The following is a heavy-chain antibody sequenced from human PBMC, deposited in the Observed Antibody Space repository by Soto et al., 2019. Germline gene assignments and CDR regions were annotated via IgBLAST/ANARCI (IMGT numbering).Heavy chain of an antibody. D-gene: IGHD6-19*01. J-gene: IGHJ4*02. CDR3: AKGIFQAVAGTGGY. CDR2: ISYDGSNK. CDR1: GFTFSSYG. V-gene: IGHV3-30*18. Sequence: QVQLVESGGGVVQPGRSLRLSCAASGFTFSSYGMHWVRQAPGKGLEWVAVISYDGSNKYYADSVKGRFTISRDNSKNPLYLQMNSLRAEDTAVYYCAKGIFQAVAGTGGYWGQGTLVTVSS.